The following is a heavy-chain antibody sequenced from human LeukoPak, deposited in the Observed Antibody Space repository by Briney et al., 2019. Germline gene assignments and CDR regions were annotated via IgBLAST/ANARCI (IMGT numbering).Heavy chain of an antibody. D-gene: IGHD4-23*01. J-gene: IGHJ4*02. CDR2: IGGDGGGI. CDR3: AKYAPPTTVGTRFFDY. Sequence: GGSLRLSCAASGFTFSDYAMSWVRLAPGKGLEWVSVIGGDGGGIQYADSVKGRFSISRDNSKNTVYLQMNSLRAEDTAVYYCAKYAPPTTVGTRFFDYWGQGTLVTVSS. CDR1: GFTFSDYA. V-gene: IGHV3-23*01.